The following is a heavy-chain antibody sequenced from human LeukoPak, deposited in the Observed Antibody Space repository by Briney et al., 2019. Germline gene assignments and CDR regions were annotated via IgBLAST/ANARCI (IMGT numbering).Heavy chain of an antibody. D-gene: IGHD1-1*01. CDR1: GFTFGDYA. Sequence: GGSLRLSCTASGFTFGDYAMSWIRQAPGKGLEWVGFIRSKAYGETADYAVSVKGRFTISRDDSKAIAYLQMNSLKTEDTAVYHCTRDRGAYNLYDYWGQGTLVTVSS. CDR2: IRSKAYGETA. V-gene: IGHV3-49*03. J-gene: IGHJ4*02. CDR3: TRDRGAYNLYDY.